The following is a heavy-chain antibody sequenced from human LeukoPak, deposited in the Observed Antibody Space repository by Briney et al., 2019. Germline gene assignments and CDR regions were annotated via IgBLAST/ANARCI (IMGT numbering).Heavy chain of an antibody. J-gene: IGHJ4*02. Sequence: ASVKVSCKASGGTFSSYAISWVRQAPGQGLEWMGGIIPIFGTANYAQKFQGRVTITADESTSTAYMELSSLRSEDTAVYYCARDRLVTSWLDYWGQGTLVTVSS. CDR2: IIPIFGTA. CDR1: GGTFSSYA. D-gene: IGHD2-2*01. CDR3: ARDRLVTSWLDY. V-gene: IGHV1-69*13.